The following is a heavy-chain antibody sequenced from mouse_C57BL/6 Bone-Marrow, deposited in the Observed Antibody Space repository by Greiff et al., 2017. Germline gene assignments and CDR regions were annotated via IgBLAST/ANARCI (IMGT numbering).Heavy chain of an antibody. CDR2: ISNGGGST. CDR1: GFTFSDYY. D-gene: IGHD1-1*01. Sequence: EVMLVESGGGLVQPGGSLKLSCAASGFTFSDYYMYWVRQTPEKRLEWVAYISNGGGSTYYPDTVKGRFTISRDNAKNTLFLQMSRVKSEDTAMYYSARQTTVVATDVEVWGTGTTVTVSS. CDR3: ARQTTVVATDVEV. V-gene: IGHV5-12*01. J-gene: IGHJ1*03.